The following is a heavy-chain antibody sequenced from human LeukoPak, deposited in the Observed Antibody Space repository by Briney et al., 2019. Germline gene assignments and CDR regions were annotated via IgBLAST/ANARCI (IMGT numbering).Heavy chain of an antibody. V-gene: IGHV1-46*01. CDR3: ARGRNYYDSSRYYYEGDAFDI. Sequence: ASVKVSCKASGYIFTSYYMYWVRQAPGQGLEWMGIINPSGGRIRYAQKFQGRVTMTRDTSTSTGYMELSSLRSEDTAVYYCARGRNYYDSSRYYYEGDAFDIWGQGTMVTVSS. CDR1: GYIFTSYY. CDR2: INPSGGRI. J-gene: IGHJ3*02. D-gene: IGHD3-22*01.